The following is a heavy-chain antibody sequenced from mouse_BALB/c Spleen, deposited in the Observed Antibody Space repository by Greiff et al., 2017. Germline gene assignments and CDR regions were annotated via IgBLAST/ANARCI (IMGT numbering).Heavy chain of an antibody. V-gene: IGHV1-18*01. CDR2: INPNNGGT. J-gene: IGHJ4*01. Sequence: EVQLQQSGPELVKPGASVKIPCKASGYTFTDYNMDWVKQSHGKSLEWIGDINPNNGGTIYNQKFKGKATLTVDKSSSTAYMELRSLTSEDSAVYYCARWITTVVARDYYAMDYWGQGTSVTVSS. D-gene: IGHD1-1*01. CDR3: ARWITTVVARDYYAMDY. CDR1: GYTFTDYN.